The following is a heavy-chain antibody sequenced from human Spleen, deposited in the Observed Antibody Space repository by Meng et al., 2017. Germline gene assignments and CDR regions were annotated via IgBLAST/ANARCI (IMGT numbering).Heavy chain of an antibody. D-gene: IGHD5-24*01. CDR2: ISGSGGST. CDR1: GFTFSSYS. V-gene: IGHV3-23*01. Sequence: GESLKISCAASGFTFSSYSMNWVRQAPGKGLEWVSAISGSGGSTYYADSVKGRFTISRDNSKNTLYLQMNSLRAEDTAVYYCAMATTHGAYWGQGTLVTVSS. J-gene: IGHJ4*02. CDR3: AMATTHGAY.